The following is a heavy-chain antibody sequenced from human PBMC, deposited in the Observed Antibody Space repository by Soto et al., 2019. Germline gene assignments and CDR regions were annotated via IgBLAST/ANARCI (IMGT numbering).Heavy chain of an antibody. V-gene: IGHV1-69*06. Sequence: QVQLVQSGAEVKKPGSSVKVSCKASGGTFSSYAISWVRQAPGQGLEWMGGIIPIFGAAIYAQKFQGRVTITADKSTSTAYMELSSLRSEDTAVYYCARGGGDYYDSSGRFDPWGQGTLVTVSS. D-gene: IGHD3-22*01. CDR1: GGTFSSYA. CDR2: IIPIFGAA. CDR3: ARGGGDYYDSSGRFDP. J-gene: IGHJ5*02.